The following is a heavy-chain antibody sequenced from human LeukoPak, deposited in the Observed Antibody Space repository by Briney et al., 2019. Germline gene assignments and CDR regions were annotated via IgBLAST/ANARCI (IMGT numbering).Heavy chain of an antibody. Sequence: GGSLRLSCAASGFTFSSYEMNWVRQAPGKGLEWVSYISSSGSTIYYADSVKDRFTISRDNAKNSLYLQMNSLRAEDTAVYYCARVGSGFAFDIWGQGTMVTVSS. D-gene: IGHD3-22*01. CDR1: GFTFSSYE. V-gene: IGHV3-48*03. CDR3: ARVGSGFAFDI. J-gene: IGHJ3*02. CDR2: ISSSGSTI.